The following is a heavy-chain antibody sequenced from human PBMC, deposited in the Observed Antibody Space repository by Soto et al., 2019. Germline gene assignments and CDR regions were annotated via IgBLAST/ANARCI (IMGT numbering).Heavy chain of an antibody. CDR3: ARGGDASGWYWGS. J-gene: IGHJ5*02. Sequence: QVQLQESGPGLVKPSETLSLTCTVSGGSINNYYWSWIRQPPGQGLEWIGYIYYSGSTNYNPSLKSRVTISLGTSRKHFSLKLTSVTAADTAMYYCARGGDASGWYWGSWGQGTLVTVSS. V-gene: IGHV4-59*01. D-gene: IGHD6-19*01. CDR2: IYYSGST. CDR1: GGSINNYY.